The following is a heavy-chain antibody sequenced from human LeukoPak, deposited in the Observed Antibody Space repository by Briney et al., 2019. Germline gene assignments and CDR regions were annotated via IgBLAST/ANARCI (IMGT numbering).Heavy chain of an antibody. CDR1: GFTFSSYA. Sequence: GRSLRLSCAASGFTFSSYAMHWVRQAPGKGLEWVAVISYDGSNKYYADSVKGRFTISRDNSKNTLYLQMNSLRAEDTAVYYCARRTRPYYFDYWGQGTLVTVSS. J-gene: IGHJ4*02. V-gene: IGHV3-30*04. CDR2: ISYDGSNK. CDR3: ARRTRPYYFDY. D-gene: IGHD6-25*01.